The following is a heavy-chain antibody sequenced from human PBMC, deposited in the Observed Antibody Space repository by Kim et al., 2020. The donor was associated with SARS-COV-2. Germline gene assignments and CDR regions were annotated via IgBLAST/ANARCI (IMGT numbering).Heavy chain of an antibody. CDR2: K. V-gene: IGHV3-7*01. D-gene: IGHD3-16*01. J-gene: IGHJ3*02. CDR3: ARDYERDAFDI. Sequence: KYYVDSVKGRFTISRDNAKNSLYLQMNSLRAEDTAVYYCARDYERDAFDIWGQGTMVTVSS.